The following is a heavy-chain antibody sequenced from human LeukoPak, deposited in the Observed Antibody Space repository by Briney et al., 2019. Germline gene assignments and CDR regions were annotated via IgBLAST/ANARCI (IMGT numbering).Heavy chain of an antibody. Sequence: VASVKVSCKASGYTFTGYYMHWVPQAPGQGLEWMGWINPNTGGTNYAQKFQGRVTMTRDTSVSTAYMELSRLRSDDTAVFYCARDASDADFDYWGQGTLVTVSS. V-gene: IGHV1-2*03. J-gene: IGHJ4*02. CDR2: INPNTGGT. CDR3: ARDASDADFDY. CDR1: GYTFTGYY.